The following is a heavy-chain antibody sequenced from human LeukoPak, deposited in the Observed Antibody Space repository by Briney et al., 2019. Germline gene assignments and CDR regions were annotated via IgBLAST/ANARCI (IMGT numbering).Heavy chain of an antibody. CDR1: GGTFSSYA. CDR3: ARRGDLCESLYYFDY. CDR2: IIPIFGTA. J-gene: IGHJ4*02. V-gene: IGHV1-69*06. Sequence: ASVKVSCKASGGTFSSYAISWVRQAPGQGLEWMGGIIPIFGTANYAQKFQGRVTITADKSTSTAYMELSSLRSEDTAVYYCARRGDLCESLYYFDYWGQGTLVTVSS. D-gene: IGHD2-21*01.